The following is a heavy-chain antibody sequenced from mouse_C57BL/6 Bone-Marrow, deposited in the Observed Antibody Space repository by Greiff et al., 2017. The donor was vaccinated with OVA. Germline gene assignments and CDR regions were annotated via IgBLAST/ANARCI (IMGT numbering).Heavy chain of an antibody. CDR2: IYPGSGST. CDR3: ARRCSGSSYWYFDV. V-gene: IGHV1-55*01. Sequence: QVQLQQPGAELVKPGASVKMSCTASGYTFTSYWITWVKQRPEQGLEWIGDIYPGSGSTNYNEKFKSKATLTVDTSSSTAYMQLSSLTSEDSAVYYCARRCSGSSYWYFDVWGTGTTVTVSS. J-gene: IGHJ1*03. D-gene: IGHD1-1*01. CDR1: GYTFTSYW.